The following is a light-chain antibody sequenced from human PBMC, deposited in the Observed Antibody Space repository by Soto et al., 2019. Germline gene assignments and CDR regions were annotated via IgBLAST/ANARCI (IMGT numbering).Light chain of an antibody. CDR2: GAS. CDR3: QQSYSTPRT. CDR1: QSIGFY. J-gene: IGKJ1*01. V-gene: IGKV1-39*01. Sequence: DIQMTQSPSSLSASVGDRVTITCRASQSIGFYLNWYQQKPGKAPKLLIYGASSLHSGVPSRFSGSGSGTEFTLTISSLLPEDFAIYYCQQSYSTPRTFGQGTKVEIK.